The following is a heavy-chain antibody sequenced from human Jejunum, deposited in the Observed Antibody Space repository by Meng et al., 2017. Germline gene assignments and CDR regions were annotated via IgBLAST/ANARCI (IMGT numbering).Heavy chain of an antibody. D-gene: IGHD3-10*02. J-gene: IGHJ6*02. V-gene: IGHV3-49*03. CDR1: GFTFGDYG. Sequence: GESLKISCTASGFTFGDYGMNWFRQAPGKGLEWVAFIRSKAYGGTTEYAASVKGRFTISRDDSKSIAYLQMNFLKTEDTALYYCSRDIAMFVSCGMDVWGQGTTVTVAS. CDR2: IRSKAYGGTT. CDR3: SRDIAMFVSCGMDV.